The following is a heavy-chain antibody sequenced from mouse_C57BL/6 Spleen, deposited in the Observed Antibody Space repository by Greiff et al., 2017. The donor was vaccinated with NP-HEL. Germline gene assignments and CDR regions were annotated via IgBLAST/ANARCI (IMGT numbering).Heavy chain of an antibody. D-gene: IGHD2-1*01. Sequence: EVQGVESGGGLVKPGGSLKLSCAASGFTFSSYAMSWVRQTPEKRLEWVATISDGGSYTYYPDNVKGRFTISRDNAKNNLYLQMSHLKSEDTAMYYCARDLGYYGNSYWYFDVWGTGTTVTVSS. CDR2: ISDGGSYT. V-gene: IGHV5-4*01. CDR1: GFTFSSYA. CDR3: ARDLGYYGNSYWYFDV. J-gene: IGHJ1*03.